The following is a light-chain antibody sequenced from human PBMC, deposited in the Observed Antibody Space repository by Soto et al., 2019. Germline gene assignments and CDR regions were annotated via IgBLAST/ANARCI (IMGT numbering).Light chain of an antibody. CDR1: QRVGSNY. CDR2: VTS. Sequence: EIVLTQSPGTLSLSPGERATLSCRASQRVGSNYLAWYQQKPGQAPRLLIYVTSSRATGIPDRFSGSGSGTAFTLTISKLEPEDSALYYCQQYATSPLTFGGGTKVEIK. J-gene: IGKJ4*01. V-gene: IGKV3-20*01. CDR3: QQYATSPLT.